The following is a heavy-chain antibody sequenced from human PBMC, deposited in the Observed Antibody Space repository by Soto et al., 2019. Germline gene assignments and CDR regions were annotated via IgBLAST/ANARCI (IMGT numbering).Heavy chain of an antibody. CDR1: GGSISSGGYS. V-gene: IGHV4-30-2*01. D-gene: IGHD2-15*01. CDR2: IYHSGST. Sequence: LSLTCAVSGGSISSGGYSWSWIRQPPGKGLEWIGYIYHSGSTYYNPSLKSRVTISVDRSKNQFSLKLSSVTAADTAVYYCARVRVAATLRYFDYWGQGTLVTASS. CDR3: ARVRVAATLRYFDY. J-gene: IGHJ4*02.